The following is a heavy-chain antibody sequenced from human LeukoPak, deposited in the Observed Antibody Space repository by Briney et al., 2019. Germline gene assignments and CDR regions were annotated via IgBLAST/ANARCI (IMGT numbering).Heavy chain of an antibody. CDR3: ARERGGGTTGTMTYDI. D-gene: IGHD1-1*01. CDR2: MNTKSGNT. Sequence: ASVKVSCKASGYTFTRYDINWVRQATGQGLEWMGWMNTKSGNTGHAQKFQGRVTITRDTSINTAYMELSSLRSEDTAVYYCARERGGGTTGTMTYDIWGQGTMVTVSS. V-gene: IGHV1-8*03. CDR1: GYTFTRYD. J-gene: IGHJ3*02.